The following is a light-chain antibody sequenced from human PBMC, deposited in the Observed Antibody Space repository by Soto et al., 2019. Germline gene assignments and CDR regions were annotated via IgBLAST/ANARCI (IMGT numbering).Light chain of an antibody. CDR2: GAS. CDR1: QSVRNNY. V-gene: IGKV3-20*01. J-gene: IGKJ2*01. CDR3: QEYGDSRYT. Sequence: IALTQSPGTLSLSPGERATLSCRASQSVRNNYLAWYQRKPGQAPRLLIYGASSRAAGIPDRFSGSGSRTDFTLTISRLEPEDFAVYYCQEYGDSRYTFGQGTKLEIK.